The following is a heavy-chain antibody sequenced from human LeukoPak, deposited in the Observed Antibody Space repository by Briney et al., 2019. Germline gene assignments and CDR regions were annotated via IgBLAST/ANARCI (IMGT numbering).Heavy chain of an antibody. D-gene: IGHD3-10*01. V-gene: IGHV4-59*01. CDR3: ARDDYRGVTNFDP. CDR1: GGSISPYF. Sequence: SETLSLTCTVSGGSISPYFWSWIRQPPGKGLEWIGYISYTGSTNYNPSLKSRVTISVDTSKNQFSLRLTSVTAADTAVYYCARDDYRGVTNFDPWGQGTLVTVSS. J-gene: IGHJ5*02. CDR2: ISYTGST.